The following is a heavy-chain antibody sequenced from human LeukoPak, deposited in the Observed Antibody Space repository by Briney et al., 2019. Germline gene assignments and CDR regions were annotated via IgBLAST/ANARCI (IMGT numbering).Heavy chain of an antibody. CDR3: ARDRGYDYVWGSYRHDY. CDR2: ISSSSSYI. D-gene: IGHD3-16*02. J-gene: IGHJ4*02. V-gene: IGHV3-21*01. CDR1: RFTFSSYS. Sequence: PGGSLRLSCAAPRFTFSSYSMNWVRQAPGKGLEWVSSISSSSSYIYYADSVKGRFTISRDNAKNSLYLQMNSLRAEDTAVYYCARDRGYDYVWGSYRHDYWGQGTLVTVSS.